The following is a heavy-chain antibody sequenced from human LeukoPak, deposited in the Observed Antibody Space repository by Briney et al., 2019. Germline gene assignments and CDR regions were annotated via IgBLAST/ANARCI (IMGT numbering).Heavy chain of an antibody. V-gene: IGHV3-23*01. CDR2: ITSSGNT. CDR1: GFTFSNYA. D-gene: IGHD4-17*01. CDR3: AKGDYGDCY. Sequence: GGSLRLSCAASGFTFSNYAMAWVRQAPGKGLEWVSSITSSGNTYYSDSVKGRLTISRDNSKNTVYLQMTSLRAEDTAVYYCAKGDYGDCYWGQGTLVTVSS. J-gene: IGHJ4*02.